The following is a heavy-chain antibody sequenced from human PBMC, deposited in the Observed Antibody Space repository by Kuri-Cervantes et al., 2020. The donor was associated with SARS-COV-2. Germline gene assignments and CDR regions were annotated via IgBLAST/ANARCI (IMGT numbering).Heavy chain of an antibody. CDR1: GFTFSSYA. CDR3: AKGVGNYYYGMDV. J-gene: IGHJ6*02. Sequence: ETLSLTCAASGFTFSSYAMSWVRQAPGKGLEWVSAISGSGGSTYYADPVKGRFTISRDNSKNTLYLQMNSLRAEDTAVYYCAKGVGNYYYGMDVWGQGTTVTVSS. CDR2: ISGSGGST. V-gene: IGHV3-23*01.